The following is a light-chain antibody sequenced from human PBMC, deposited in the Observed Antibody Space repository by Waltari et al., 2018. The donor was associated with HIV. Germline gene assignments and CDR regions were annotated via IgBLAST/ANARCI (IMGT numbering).Light chain of an antibody. CDR3: SSYTTTATLV. CDR2: GVS. J-gene: IGLJ1*01. Sequence: QSALTQPASVSGSPGQSITIFCIGPSSAISSYNSFAWYQQHPGKAPKLIVYGVSNRPSDVSARFSGSKSGNTASLTISGLQDDDESDYYCSSYTTTATLVFGTGSKVTVL. V-gene: IGLV2-14*03. CDR1: SSAISSYNS.